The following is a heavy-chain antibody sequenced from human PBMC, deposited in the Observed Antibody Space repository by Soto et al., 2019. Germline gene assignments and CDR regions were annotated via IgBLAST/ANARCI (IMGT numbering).Heavy chain of an antibody. Sequence: EVQLVESGGGLVQPGGSLRLSCAASGFTFSSYSMNWVRQAPGKGLEWVSYISSSSSTIYYADSVKGRFTISRDNAKNSLYLQMNGLGDEGTAVYYCARAIAAAGLLFDYWGQGTLVTVSS. CDR3: ARAIAAAGLLFDY. J-gene: IGHJ4*02. CDR2: ISSSSSTI. V-gene: IGHV3-48*02. CDR1: GFTFSSYS. D-gene: IGHD6-13*01.